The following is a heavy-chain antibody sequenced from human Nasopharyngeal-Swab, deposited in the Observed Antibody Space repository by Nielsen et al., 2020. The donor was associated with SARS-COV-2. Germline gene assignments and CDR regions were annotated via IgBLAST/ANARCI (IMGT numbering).Heavy chain of an antibody. CDR2: IWYDGSNK. Sequence: GGSLRLSCAASGFTFNSYGMHWVRQAPGKGLEWVAVIWYDGSNKYYADSVKGRFTISRDNSKNTLYLQMNSLRAEDTAVYYCARAYSSSWYYGYWGQGTLVTVPS. CDR1: GFTFNSYG. J-gene: IGHJ4*02. D-gene: IGHD6-13*01. CDR3: ARAYSSSWYYGY. V-gene: IGHV3-33*01.